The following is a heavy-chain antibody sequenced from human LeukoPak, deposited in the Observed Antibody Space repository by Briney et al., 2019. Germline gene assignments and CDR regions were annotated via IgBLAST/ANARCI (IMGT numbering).Heavy chain of an antibody. D-gene: IGHD4-17*01. V-gene: IGHV4-34*01. Sequence: SETLSLTCAVYGGSFSGYYWSWIRQPPGKGLEWIGEINHSGSTNYNPSLKSRVTISVDTSKNQFSLKLSSVTAADTAVYYCARNTVTFLDYWGQGTLATVSS. CDR1: GGSFSGYY. CDR3: ARNTVTFLDY. CDR2: INHSGST. J-gene: IGHJ4*02.